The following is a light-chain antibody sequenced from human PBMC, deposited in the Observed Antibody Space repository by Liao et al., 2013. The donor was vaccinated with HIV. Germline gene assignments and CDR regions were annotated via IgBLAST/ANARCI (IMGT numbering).Light chain of an antibody. CDR1: KLGDKY. CDR3: QVWGTTTDHWV. Sequence: SYDLTQSSSVSVSPGQTASITCSGDKLGDKYVCWYQKKPGQAPVLLIYYDRARPSEIPERFSGSNSANTATLTISRVEAGDEADYYCQVWGTTTDHWVFGGGTKLTVL. V-gene: IGLV3-1*01. CDR2: YDR. J-gene: IGLJ3*02.